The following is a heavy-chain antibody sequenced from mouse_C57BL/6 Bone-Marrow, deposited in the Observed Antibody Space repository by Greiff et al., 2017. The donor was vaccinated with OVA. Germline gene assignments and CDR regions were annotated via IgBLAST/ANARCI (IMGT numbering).Heavy chain of an antibody. D-gene: IGHD2-12*01. CDR2: ISSGGSYT. CDR3: ARQYYTRYFDV. Sequence: DVKLVESGGDLVKPGGSLKLSCAASGFTFSSYGMSWVRQTPDKRLEWVATISSGGSYTYYPDSVKGRFTISRDNAKNTLYLQMSSLKSEDTAMYYCARQYYTRYFDVWGTGTTVTVSS. V-gene: IGHV5-6*02. J-gene: IGHJ1*03. CDR1: GFTFSSYG.